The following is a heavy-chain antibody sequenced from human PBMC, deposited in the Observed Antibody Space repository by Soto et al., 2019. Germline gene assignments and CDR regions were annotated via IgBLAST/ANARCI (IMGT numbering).Heavy chain of an antibody. J-gene: IGHJ5*02. CDR1: GGSISSGGYY. CDR3: ARDKNPLGYYPRGTPPAFDP. Sequence: SETLSLTCTVSGGSISSGGYYWSWIRQHPGKGLEWIGYIYYSGSTYYNPSLKSRVTISVDTSKNQFSLKLSSVTAADTAVYYCARDKNPLGYYPRGTPPAFDPWGQGTLVTVSS. D-gene: IGHD3-10*01. V-gene: IGHV4-31*03. CDR2: IYYSGST.